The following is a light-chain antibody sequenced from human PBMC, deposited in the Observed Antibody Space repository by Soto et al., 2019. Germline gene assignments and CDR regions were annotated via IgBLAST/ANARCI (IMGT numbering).Light chain of an antibody. CDR2: GNY. CDR1: RSNIGAGYD. CDR3: QSYDNSVTTRVI. J-gene: IGLJ2*01. Sequence: QSVLTQPPSVSGAPRQRVTISCTGSRSNIGAGYDVHWYQQVPGTAPKLLIYGNYNRPSGVPDRFSGSKSGTSASLAITGLQAEDEADYSCQSYDNSVTTRVIFGGGTKLTVL. V-gene: IGLV1-40*01.